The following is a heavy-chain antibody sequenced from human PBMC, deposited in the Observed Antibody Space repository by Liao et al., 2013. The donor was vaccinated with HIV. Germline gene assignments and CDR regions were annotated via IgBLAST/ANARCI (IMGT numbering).Heavy chain of an antibody. V-gene: IGHV4-39*01. D-gene: IGHD2-21*01. CDR3: ATVQRGLPPLLFDY. Sequence: QLQLQESGPGLVKPSETLSLTCTVSGGSISSGPYYLGWDPPAPRDGTGVDCDCLLHWDHRLQPVPQEPSLLVGGHVQNQFSLRVKSVTAADTAIYYCATVQRGLPPLLFDYWGLGALVTVSS. CDR1: GGSISSGPYY. J-gene: IGHJ4*02. CDR2: LLHWDH.